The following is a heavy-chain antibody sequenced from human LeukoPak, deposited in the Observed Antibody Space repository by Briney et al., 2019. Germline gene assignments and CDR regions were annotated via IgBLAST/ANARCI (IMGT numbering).Heavy chain of an antibody. CDR2: ISAYNGNT. D-gene: IGHD1-26*01. CDR1: GYTFTIYG. Sequence: ASVKVSSKASGYTFTIYGISCVRQAPGQGLEWMGWISAYNGNTNYTQKLQGRVTMTTDTSTSTAYMELRSLRSDDTAVYYCARGEGIVGATTLAYWGQGTLVTVSS. CDR3: ARGEGIVGATTLAY. J-gene: IGHJ4*02. V-gene: IGHV1-18*01.